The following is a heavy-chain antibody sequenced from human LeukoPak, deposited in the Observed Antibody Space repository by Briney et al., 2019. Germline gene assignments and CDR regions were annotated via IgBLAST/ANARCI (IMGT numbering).Heavy chain of an antibody. J-gene: IGHJ3*02. V-gene: IGHV3-23*01. CDR2: ISGSGGST. Sequence: GGSLRLSCAASGFTFSSYAMSWVRQAPGKGLEWVSAISGSGGSTYYADSVKGRFTISRDNSKNTLYLQMNSLRAEDTAVYYCATGGGYYYDSSGYYSRGAFDIRGQGTMVTVSS. D-gene: IGHD3-22*01. CDR3: ATGGGYYYDSSGYYSRGAFDI. CDR1: GFTFSSYA.